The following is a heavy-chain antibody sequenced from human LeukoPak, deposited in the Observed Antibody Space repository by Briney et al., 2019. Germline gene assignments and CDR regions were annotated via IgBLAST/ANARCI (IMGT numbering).Heavy chain of an antibody. CDR3: ARKGYYYGSSGYYYYYYGMDV. V-gene: IGHV1-8*01. CDR2: MNPNSGNT. Sequence: GASVKVSCKASGYTFTSYDINWVRQATGQGLEWMGWMNPNSGNTGYAQKFQGRVTMTRNTSISTAYMELSSLRSEDTAVYYCARKGYYYGSSGYYYYYYGMDVWGQGTTVTVSS. D-gene: IGHD3-22*01. CDR1: GYTFTSYD. J-gene: IGHJ6*02.